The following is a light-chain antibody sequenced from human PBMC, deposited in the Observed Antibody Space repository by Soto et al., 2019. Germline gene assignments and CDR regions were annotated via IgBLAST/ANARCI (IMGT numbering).Light chain of an antibody. J-gene: IGLJ3*02. CDR1: RSDVGRYNL. Sequence: QSALTQPASVSGSPGQTITIPCTGSRSDVGRYNLVSWYQQFPGKAPELLIYEVSKRPSGVSNRFSGSKSGSTASLTISGLQAEDEADYYCAAWDDSLAWVFGGGTQLTVL. CDR3: AAWDDSLAWV. CDR2: EVS. V-gene: IGLV2-23*02.